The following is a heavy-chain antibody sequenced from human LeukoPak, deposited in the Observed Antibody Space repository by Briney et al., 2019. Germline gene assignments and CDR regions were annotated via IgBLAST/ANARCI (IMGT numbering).Heavy chain of an antibody. J-gene: IGHJ4*02. D-gene: IGHD6-19*01. CDR3: ARTSVAVAGQPSDY. V-gene: IGHV3-21*01. CDR2: ISSSSYI. CDR1: GFTFSSYS. Sequence: PGGSLRLSCAASGFTFSSYSMNWVRQAPGKGLEWVSSISSSSYIYYADSVKGRFTISRDNAKNSLYLQMNSLRAEDTAVYYCARTSVAVAGQPSDYWGQGTLVTVSS.